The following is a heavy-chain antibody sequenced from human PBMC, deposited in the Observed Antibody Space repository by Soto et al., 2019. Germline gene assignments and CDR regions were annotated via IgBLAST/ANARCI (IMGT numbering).Heavy chain of an antibody. Sequence: QVQLVQSGAEVKKPGASVKVSCKASGYTFTSYDINWVRQATGQGLEWMGWMNPNSGNTGYAQKLQGRVTMTRNNSISTAYMELSSLRSEDTAVYYCARDHIVLVPAAISYYYYGMDVWGQGTTVTVSS. CDR1: GYTFTSYD. D-gene: IGHD2-2*01. CDR2: MNPNSGNT. CDR3: ARDHIVLVPAAISYYYYGMDV. V-gene: IGHV1-8*01. J-gene: IGHJ6*02.